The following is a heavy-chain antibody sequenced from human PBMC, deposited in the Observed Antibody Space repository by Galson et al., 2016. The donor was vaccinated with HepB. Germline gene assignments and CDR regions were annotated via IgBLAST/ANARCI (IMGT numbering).Heavy chain of an antibody. J-gene: IGHJ5*02. D-gene: IGHD3-3*01. CDR2: ISYDGINT. Sequence: SLRLSCAASGFTFSSYTFHWVRQAPGKGLEWAAVISYDGINTYYGDSVKDRFTVSRDNSKSTLDMQMNSLRVEDTAVYYCARARASFGVATAYNWFDPWGQGALVTVSS. CDR3: ARARASFGVATAYNWFDP. V-gene: IGHV3-30*04. CDR1: GFTFSSYT.